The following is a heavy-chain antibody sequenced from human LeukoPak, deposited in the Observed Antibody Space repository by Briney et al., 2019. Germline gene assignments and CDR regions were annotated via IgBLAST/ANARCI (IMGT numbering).Heavy chain of an antibody. CDR2: ISYDGSNK. CDR1: GFTFSSYG. Sequence: GGSLRLSCAASGFTFSSYGMHWVRQAPGQGLEWVAVISYDGSNKYHADSVKGRFTISRDNSKNTLYLQMNSLRAEDTAVYYCAKDLLRYCSGGSCSSFDYWGQGTLVTVSS. D-gene: IGHD2-15*01. CDR3: AKDLLRYCSGGSCSSFDY. J-gene: IGHJ4*02. V-gene: IGHV3-30*18.